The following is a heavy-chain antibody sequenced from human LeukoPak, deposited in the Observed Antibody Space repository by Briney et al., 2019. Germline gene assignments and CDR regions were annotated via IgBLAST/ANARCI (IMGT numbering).Heavy chain of an antibody. CDR2: IYYSGST. J-gene: IGHJ5*02. D-gene: IGHD2-15*01. CDR3: ARDLVRGYCSGGSCYPSWFDP. Sequence: SETLSLTCTVSGGSISSYYWSWIRQPPGKGLEWIGYIYYSGSTNHVPSLKSRVTISVDTSKNQFSLKLSSVTAADTAVYYCARDLVRGYCSGGSCYPSWFDPWGQGTLVTVSS. V-gene: IGHV4-59*01. CDR1: GGSISSYY.